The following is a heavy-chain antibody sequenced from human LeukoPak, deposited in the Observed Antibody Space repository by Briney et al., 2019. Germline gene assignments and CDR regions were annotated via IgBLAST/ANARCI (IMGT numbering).Heavy chain of an antibody. V-gene: IGHV3-74*03. CDR3: ARGRYYGMDV. Sequence: GGSLRLSCAASGFTFSTFWMHWVRQAPGKGLVWVSGINSDGSSTTYADSVKGRFTISRDNAKNTLYLQMNNLRAEDTAVYYCARGRYYGMDVWGQGTTVTVSS. J-gene: IGHJ6*02. CDR2: INSDGSST. CDR1: GFTFSTFW.